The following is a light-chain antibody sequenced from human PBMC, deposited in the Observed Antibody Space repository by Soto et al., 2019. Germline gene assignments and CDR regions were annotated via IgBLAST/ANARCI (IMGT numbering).Light chain of an antibody. J-gene: IGKJ4*01. CDR3: QQRSTWPALT. CDR1: QGVGRY. CDR2: DTS. Sequence: EVVLTQSPVTLSLSPGERATLSCRASQGVGRYVAWYQHKPGHLPRLLIYDTSNRAAGVPVRFSGSGSETDFTLTINGLEPDDFAVYYCQQRSTWPALTFGGGTKVEV. V-gene: IGKV3-11*01.